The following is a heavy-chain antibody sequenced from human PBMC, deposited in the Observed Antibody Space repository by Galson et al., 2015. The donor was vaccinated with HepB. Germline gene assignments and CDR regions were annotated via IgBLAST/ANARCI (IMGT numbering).Heavy chain of an antibody. J-gene: IGHJ4*02. CDR3: ASGGGNLYLYYFDY. CDR1: GGTFSSYA. CDR2: IIPIFGTA. Sequence: SCKASGGTFSSYAISWVRQAPGQGLEWMGGIIPIFGTANYAQKFQGRVTITADESTSTAYMELSSLRSEDTAVYYCASGGGNLYLYYFDYWGQGTLVTVSS. V-gene: IGHV1-69*01. D-gene: IGHD4-23*01.